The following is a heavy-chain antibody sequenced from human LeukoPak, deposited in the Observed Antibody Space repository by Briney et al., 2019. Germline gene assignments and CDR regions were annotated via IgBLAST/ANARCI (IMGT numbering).Heavy chain of an antibody. D-gene: IGHD6-13*01. J-gene: IGHJ5*02. CDR1: GGSISSYY. CDR3: ARSEAAAGRSVPKYNWFDP. Sequence: SETLSLTCTVSGGSISSYYWNWIRQPPGMGLEWIGYIYYSGSTYYNPSLKSRVTISVGTSKNQFSLKLSSVTAADTAVYYCARSEAAAGRSVPKYNWFDPWGQGTLVTVSS. CDR2: IYYSGST. V-gene: IGHV4-59*04.